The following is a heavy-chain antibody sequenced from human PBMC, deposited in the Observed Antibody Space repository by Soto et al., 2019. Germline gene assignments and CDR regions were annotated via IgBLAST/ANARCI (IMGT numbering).Heavy chain of an antibody. CDR1: GFTLSSYA. D-gene: IGHD6-13*01. CDR2: ISGSGGST. CDR3: ANIIAAPNWFDP. Sequence: PGGSLRLSCAASGFTLSSYAMSWVRQAPGKGLEWVSAISGSGGSTYYADSVKGRFTISRDNSKNTLYLQMNSLRAEDTAVYYCANIIAAPNWFDPWGQGTLVTVSS. J-gene: IGHJ5*02. V-gene: IGHV3-23*01.